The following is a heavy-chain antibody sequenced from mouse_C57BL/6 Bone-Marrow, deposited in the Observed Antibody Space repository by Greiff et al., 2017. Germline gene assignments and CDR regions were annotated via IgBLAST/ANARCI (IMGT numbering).Heavy chain of an antibody. V-gene: IGHV1-59*01. CDR3: SRGRGRFAY. J-gene: IGHJ3*01. D-gene: IGHD3-3*01. Sequence: VQLQQPGAELVRPGTSVKLSCKASGYTFTSYWMHWVKQRPGQGLEWIGVIDPSDSYNNYNQKFKGKATLTVDTSSSTAYMQLGSLTSEDSAVYYCSRGRGRFAYWGQGTLVTVSA. CDR1: GYTFTSYW. CDR2: IDPSDSYN.